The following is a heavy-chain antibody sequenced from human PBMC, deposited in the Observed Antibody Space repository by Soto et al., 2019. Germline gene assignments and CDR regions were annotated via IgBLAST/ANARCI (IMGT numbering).Heavy chain of an antibody. CDR3: AREGGGVYYGSGSYHPLYYYYGTDV. CDR1: GGSFSGYY. V-gene: IGHV4-34*01. D-gene: IGHD3-10*01. Sequence: SETLSLTCAVYGGSFSGYYWSWIRQPPGKGLEWMGEINHSGSTNYNPSLKSRVTISVDTSKHQFSLKLSSVTAADTAVYYCAREGGGVYYGSGSYHPLYYYYGTDVWGQGTTVTVSS. J-gene: IGHJ6*02. CDR2: INHSGST.